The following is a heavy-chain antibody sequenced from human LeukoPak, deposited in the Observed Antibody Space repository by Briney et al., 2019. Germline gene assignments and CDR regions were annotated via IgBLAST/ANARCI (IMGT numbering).Heavy chain of an antibody. V-gene: IGHV3-23*01. Sequence: TGGSLRLSCAASGFSFSSHSMHWVRQAPGKGLEWVSAISGSGGSTYYADSVKGRFTISRDNSKNTLYLQMNSLRAEDTAVYYCAKDAVGATAYYFDCWGQGTLVTVSS. J-gene: IGHJ4*02. CDR2: ISGSGGST. CDR1: GFSFSSHS. CDR3: AKDAVGATAYYFDC. D-gene: IGHD1-26*01.